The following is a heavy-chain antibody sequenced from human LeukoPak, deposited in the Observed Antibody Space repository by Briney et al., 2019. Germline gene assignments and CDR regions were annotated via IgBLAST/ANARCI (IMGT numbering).Heavy chain of an antibody. D-gene: IGHD4-23*01. CDR1: GGTFSRYA. V-gene: IGHV1-69*05. CDR3: ARATTVVTPLNRFDP. CDR2: IIPIFGTP. Sequence: ASVKVSCKASGGTFSRYAISWVRQAPGQGLEWMGGIIPIFGTPSYAQRFQGRVTITTDESTSAAYMELSSLRSEDTAVYYCARATTVVTPLNRFDPWGQGTLVTVSS. J-gene: IGHJ5*02.